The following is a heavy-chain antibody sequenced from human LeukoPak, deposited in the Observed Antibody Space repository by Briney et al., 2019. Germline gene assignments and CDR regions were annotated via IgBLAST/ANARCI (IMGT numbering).Heavy chain of an antibody. CDR3: ASSGDYRFGWFDP. J-gene: IGHJ5*02. D-gene: IGHD4-17*01. CDR1: GYSISSGYY. Sequence: SETLSLTCTVSGYSISSGYYWGWIRQPPGKGLEWIGSIYHSGSTYYNPSLKSRVTISVDTSKNQFSLKLSSVTAADTAVYYCASSGDYRFGWFDPWGQGTLVTVSS. V-gene: IGHV4-38-2*02. CDR2: IYHSGST.